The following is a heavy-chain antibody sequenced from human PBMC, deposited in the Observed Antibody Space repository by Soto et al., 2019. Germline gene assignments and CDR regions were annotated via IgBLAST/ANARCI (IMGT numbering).Heavy chain of an antibody. CDR1: GYAFTSYG. J-gene: IGHJ3*02. V-gene: IGHV1-3*01. CDR2: INAGNGNT. CDR3: ARDLGDAFDI. Sequence: ASVKVSCKASGYAFTSYGISWVRQAPGQRLEWMGWINAGNGNTKYSQKFQGRVTITRDTSASTAYMELSSLRSEDTAVYYCARDLGDAFDIWGQGTMVTVSS.